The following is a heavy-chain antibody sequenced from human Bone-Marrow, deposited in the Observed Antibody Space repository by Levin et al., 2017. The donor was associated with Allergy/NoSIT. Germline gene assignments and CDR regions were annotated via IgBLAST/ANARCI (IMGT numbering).Heavy chain of an antibody. Sequence: SETLSLTCAVSGGSISNSNWWSWVRQTPGKGLEWIGEIYHSGSTTYNPSLKSRVTISVDKSKNHFSLSLTSVTAADTAVYFCARLRRCSSSSCYGHVDAFDIWGQGTMLIVSS. CDR2: IYHSGST. V-gene: IGHV4-4*02. D-gene: IGHD2-2*01. J-gene: IGHJ3*02. CDR3: ARLRRCSSSSCYGHVDAFDI. CDR1: GGSISNSNW.